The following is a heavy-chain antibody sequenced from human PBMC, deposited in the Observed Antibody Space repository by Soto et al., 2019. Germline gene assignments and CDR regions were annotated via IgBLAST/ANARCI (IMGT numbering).Heavy chain of an antibody. CDR2: IIPMLGMS. D-gene: IGHD3-10*01. CDR1: GDIFSRST. J-gene: IGHJ4*02. V-gene: IGHV1-69*02. CDR3: ATSYGSGSAHFDS. Sequence: QVQLVQSGTAVTQPGSSVTVSCTASGDIFSRSTLSWVRQAPGQRLEWMGRIIPMLGMSNSALKFQGRLTISADTSTNKVYMHLNSLRSDDTAVYYCATSYGSGSAHFDSWGQGTLVTVSS.